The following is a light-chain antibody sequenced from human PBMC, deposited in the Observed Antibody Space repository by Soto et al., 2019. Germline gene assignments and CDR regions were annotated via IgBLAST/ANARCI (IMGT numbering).Light chain of an antibody. J-gene: IGLJ1*01. CDR3: SSYAGSNNFV. CDR2: EVN. V-gene: IGLV2-8*01. Sequence: QSALTQPPSASGSPGQSVTISCTGISSDVGGYNYVSWYQQHPGKAPKVMIYEVNKRPSGVPDRSSGSKSGNTASLTVSGLQAEDEADYYCSSYAGSNNFVFGTGTKLTVL. CDR1: SSDVGGYNY.